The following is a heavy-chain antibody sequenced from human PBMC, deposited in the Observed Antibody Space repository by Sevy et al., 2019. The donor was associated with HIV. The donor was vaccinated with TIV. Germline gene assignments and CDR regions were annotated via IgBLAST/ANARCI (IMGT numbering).Heavy chain of an antibody. Sequence: SETLSLICTVYSGSFSDFYWNWIRQSPGKGLEWIGEINHREVTNYNPSLKSRVTISADASNRQFSLKLTSVTAADTAVYYCVRFDTKIKIFGVPRGAYWGPGTLVTVSS. CDR1: SGSFSDFY. V-gene: IGHV4-34*01. D-gene: IGHD3-3*01. J-gene: IGHJ4*02. CDR3: VRFDTKIKIFGVPRGAY. CDR2: INHREVT.